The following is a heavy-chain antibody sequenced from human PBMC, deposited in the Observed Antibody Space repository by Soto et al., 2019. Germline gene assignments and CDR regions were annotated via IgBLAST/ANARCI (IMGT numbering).Heavy chain of an antibody. CDR1: GGSISSYY. Sequence: TSETLSLTCTVSGGSISSYYWSWIRQPPGKGLEWIGYIYYSGSTNYNPSLKSRVTISVDTSKNQFSLKLSSVTAADTAVYYCARAEGATYADYWGQGALVTVSS. CDR2: IYYSGST. J-gene: IGHJ4*02. V-gene: IGHV4-59*01. D-gene: IGHD1-26*01. CDR3: ARAEGATYADY.